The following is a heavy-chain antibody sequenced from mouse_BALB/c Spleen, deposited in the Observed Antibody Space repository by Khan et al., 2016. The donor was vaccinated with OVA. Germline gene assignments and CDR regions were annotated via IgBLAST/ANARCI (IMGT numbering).Heavy chain of an antibody. CDR1: GFTFSSFG. CDR3: ASVDYDRDDYAMDY. J-gene: IGHJ4*01. D-gene: IGHD2-4*01. CDR2: ISSGSSTI. Sequence: EVQVVESGGGLVQPGGSRKLSCAASGFTFSSFGMHWVRQAPEKGLEWVAYISSGSSTIYYADTVKGRFTISRDNPKNTLFLQMTSLRSEDTAMYYWASVDYDRDDYAMDYWGQGTSVTVSS. V-gene: IGHV5-17*02.